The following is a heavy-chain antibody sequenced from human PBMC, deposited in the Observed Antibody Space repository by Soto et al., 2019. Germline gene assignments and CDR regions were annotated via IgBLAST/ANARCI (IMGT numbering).Heavy chain of an antibody. Sequence: QVQLVKSGAEVKKPGSSVKVSCKASGGTFSSYAISWVRQAPGQGLEWMGGIIPIFGTANYAQKFQGRVTITADESTSTAHMELSSLRSEDTAVYYCAREGFGAATPYYWGQGTLVTASS. CDR1: GGTFSSYA. J-gene: IGHJ4*02. CDR3: AREGFGAATPYY. CDR2: IIPIFGTA. D-gene: IGHD3-3*01. V-gene: IGHV1-69*12.